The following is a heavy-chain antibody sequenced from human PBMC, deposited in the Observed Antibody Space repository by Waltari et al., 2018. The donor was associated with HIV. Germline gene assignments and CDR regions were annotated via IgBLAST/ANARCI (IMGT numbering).Heavy chain of an antibody. D-gene: IGHD6-13*01. J-gene: IGHJ6*02. CDR1: GYTFTSYG. V-gene: IGHV1-18*01. CDR3: ASMAAAQNYYYYYGMDV. Sequence: QVQLVQSGAEVKKPGASVKVSCKAAGYTFTSYGISWVRQAPGQGLEWMGWISAYNGNTNYAQKLQGRVTMTTDTSTSTAYMELRSLRSDDTAVYYCASMAAAQNYYYYYGMDVWGQGTTVTVSS. CDR2: ISAYNGNT.